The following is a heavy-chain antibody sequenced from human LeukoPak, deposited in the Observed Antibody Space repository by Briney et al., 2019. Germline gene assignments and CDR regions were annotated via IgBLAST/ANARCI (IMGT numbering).Heavy chain of an antibody. D-gene: IGHD1-1*01. Sequence: GGSLRLSRAASGFTFSSYSMNWVRQAPGKGLEWVSSISSSSSYIYYADSVKGRFTISRDNAKNSLYLQMNSLRAEDTAVYYCARVRSSDWNHDAFDIWGQGTMVTVSS. J-gene: IGHJ3*02. V-gene: IGHV3-21*01. CDR1: GFTFSSYS. CDR2: ISSSSSYI. CDR3: ARVRSSDWNHDAFDI.